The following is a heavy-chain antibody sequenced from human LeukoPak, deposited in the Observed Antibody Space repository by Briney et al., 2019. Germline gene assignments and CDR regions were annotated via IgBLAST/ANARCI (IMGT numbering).Heavy chain of an antibody. Sequence: RGSLRLSCAASGFTFSSYWMHWVRHAPGKGLVWVSRINSDGSSTSYADSVKGRFTISRDNAKNTLYLQMNSLRAEDTAVYYCARYCSSTSCYAFDYWGQGTLVTVSS. CDR2: INSDGSST. J-gene: IGHJ4*02. V-gene: IGHV3-74*01. CDR3: ARYCSSTSCYAFDY. D-gene: IGHD2-2*01. CDR1: GFTFSSYW.